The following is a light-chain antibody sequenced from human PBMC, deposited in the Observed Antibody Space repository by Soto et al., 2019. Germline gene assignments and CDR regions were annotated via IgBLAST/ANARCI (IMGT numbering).Light chain of an antibody. V-gene: IGLV1-44*01. CDR1: SSNIGRDN. CDR2: RNN. Sequence: QSVLTQPPSASWTPGQRVTISCSGGSSNIGRDNVNWYQHFPGTAPKVLIYRNNQRPSGVPDRFSGSKSGTSASLAISGLQSEDEADYYCAVWDGSLNGWVFGGGTKLTVL. CDR3: AVWDGSLNGWV. J-gene: IGLJ3*02.